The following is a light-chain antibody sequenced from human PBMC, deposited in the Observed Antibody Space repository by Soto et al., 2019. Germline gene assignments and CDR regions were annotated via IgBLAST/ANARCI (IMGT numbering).Light chain of an antibody. CDR2: AAS. Sequence: DVQLTQSPSFLSASVGDRVTITCRASQDISSHLAWYQQIPGKGPKLLIYAASTLQSGVPSRFSGSGSGTEFTLAISSLQSEDFAVYYCQQYNNWPPLTFGGGTKVEIK. V-gene: IGKV1-9*01. CDR3: QQYNNWPPLT. CDR1: QDISSH. J-gene: IGKJ4*01.